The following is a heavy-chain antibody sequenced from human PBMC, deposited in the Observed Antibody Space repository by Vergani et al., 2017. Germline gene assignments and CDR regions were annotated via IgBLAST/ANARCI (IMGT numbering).Heavy chain of an antibody. CDR1: GASIRSSNYY. D-gene: IGHD6-19*01. CDR3: ARHSTVEWLVKLGWIDP. CDR2: IYYSGST. V-gene: IGHV4-39*01. J-gene: IGHJ5*02. Sequence: QLQLQESGRGLVKPWGTLSMTCSVSGASIRSSNYYWGWIRQPPGKGLEWIASIYYSGSTYYNPSLKSRVTISVDTSKNQFSLKLSSVTAADPAVYFCARHSTVEWLVKLGWIDPWGQGILVTVSS.